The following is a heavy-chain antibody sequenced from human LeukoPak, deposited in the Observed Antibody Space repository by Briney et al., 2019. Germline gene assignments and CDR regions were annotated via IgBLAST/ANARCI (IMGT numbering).Heavy chain of an antibody. D-gene: IGHD3-10*01. CDR2: IYYSGST. Sequence: PSETLSLTCTVSGGSISSSSYYWGWIRRPPGKGLEGIGSIYYSGSTYYNPSLKSRVTISVDTSKNQFSLKLSSVTAADTAVYYCATPLVRGVDYFDYWGQGTLVTVSS. J-gene: IGHJ4*02. V-gene: IGHV4-39*01. CDR3: ATPLVRGVDYFDY. CDR1: GGSISSSSYY.